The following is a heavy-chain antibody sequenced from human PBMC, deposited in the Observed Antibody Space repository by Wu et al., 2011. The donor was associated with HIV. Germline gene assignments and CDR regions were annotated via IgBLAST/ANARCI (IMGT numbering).Heavy chain of an antibody. V-gene: IGHV1-8*02. CDR2: MNPNSGNA. Sequence: QEQLVQSGAEVKKPGASVKVSCKTSGNTFGSYDFNWVRQASGQGLEWMGWMNPNSGNAGYAQKFQGRVTMTMGASIGTAYMELSSLTSEDTAVYYCTIGRGSRPRFDPWGQGTLVTVSS. J-gene: IGHJ5*02. CDR1: GNTFGSYD. CDR3: TIGRGSRPRFDP. D-gene: IGHD3-10*01.